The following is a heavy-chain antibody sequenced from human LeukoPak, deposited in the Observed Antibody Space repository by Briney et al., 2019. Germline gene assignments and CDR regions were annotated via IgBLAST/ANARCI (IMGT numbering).Heavy chain of an antibody. CDR2: IYPRDGST. CDR3: ARDQEGFDY. Sequence: PQASVKVSCKASGYTFTSNYIHWVRQAPGQGLEWMGMIYPRDGSTSYAQKFQCRVTVTRDTSTSTVHMELSGLRSEDTAVYYCARDQEGFDYWGQGTLVTVSS. V-gene: IGHV1-46*01. CDR1: GYTFTSNY. J-gene: IGHJ4*02.